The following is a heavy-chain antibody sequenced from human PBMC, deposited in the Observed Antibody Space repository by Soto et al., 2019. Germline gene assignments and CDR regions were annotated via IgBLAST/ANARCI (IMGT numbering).Heavy chain of an antibody. CDR2: IYYSGST. CDR1: GGSISSGDYY. D-gene: IGHD2-15*01. V-gene: IGHV4-30-4*01. CDR3: ASEFSGGSVLGAFDI. Sequence: QVQLQESGPGLVKPSQTLSLTCTVSGGSISSGDYYWSWIRQPPGKGLEWIGYIYYSGSTYYNPSLKSRVTIXXDXSTXQFSLKLSSVTAADTAVYYCASEFSGGSVLGAFDIWGQGTMVTVSS. J-gene: IGHJ3*02.